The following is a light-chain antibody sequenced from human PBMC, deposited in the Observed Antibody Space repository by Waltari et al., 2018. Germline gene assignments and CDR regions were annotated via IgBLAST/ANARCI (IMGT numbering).Light chain of an antibody. CDR2: DVS. CDR3: SSFTATNTVI. CDR1: FSDVGGYNY. Sequence: QSALTQPASVAGSPGQSITISCTGTFSDVGGYNYAPWYQQQPGRAPKLILHDVSRRPSGVSNRFSGSKSGNTASLTISGLRAEDDGDYYCSSFTATNTVIFGGGTKLTVL. J-gene: IGLJ2*01. V-gene: IGLV2-14*03.